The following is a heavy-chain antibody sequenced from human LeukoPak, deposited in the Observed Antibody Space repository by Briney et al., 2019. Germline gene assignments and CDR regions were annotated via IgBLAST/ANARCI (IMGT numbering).Heavy chain of an antibody. D-gene: IGHD3-10*01. CDR2: IWYDGSNK. CDR3: AKDISGANMVRGVITFDY. J-gene: IGHJ4*02. CDR1: GFTFSSYG. V-gene: IGHV3-33*06. Sequence: PGRSLRLSCAASGFTFSSYGMHWVRQAPGKGLEWVAVIWYDGSNKYYADSVKGRFTISRDNSKNTLYLQMNSLRAEDTAVYYCAKDISGANMVRGVITFDYWGQGTLVTVSS.